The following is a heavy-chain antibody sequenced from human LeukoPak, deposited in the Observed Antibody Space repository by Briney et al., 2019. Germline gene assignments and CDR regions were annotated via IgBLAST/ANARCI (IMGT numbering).Heavy chain of an antibody. CDR3: ARALWFGELLNYYYYGMDV. CDR1: GYTFTSYG. V-gene: IGHV1-18*01. J-gene: IGHJ6*02. CDR2: ISAYNGNT. Sequence: ASVKVSCKASGYTFTSYGISWVRQAPGQGLEWMGWISAYNGNTNYAQKLQGRVTMTTVTSTSTAYMELRSLRSDDTAVYYCARALWFGELLNYYYYGMDVWGQGTTVTVSS. D-gene: IGHD3-10*01.